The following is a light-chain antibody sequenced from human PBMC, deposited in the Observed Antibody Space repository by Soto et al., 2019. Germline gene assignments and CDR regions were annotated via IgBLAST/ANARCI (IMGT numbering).Light chain of an antibody. Sequence: QSVLTQPPSVSGAPGQWVTISCTGSSTNIGAGYDVAWYQQLPGTAPKLTIYGDSNRPSGVPDRFSGSKSGTSASLAITGLPAEDGADCYCQPYDSSLSVYVFGTGTKLTVL. J-gene: IGLJ1*01. V-gene: IGLV1-40*01. CDR3: QPYDSSLSVYV. CDR2: GDS. CDR1: STNIGAGYD.